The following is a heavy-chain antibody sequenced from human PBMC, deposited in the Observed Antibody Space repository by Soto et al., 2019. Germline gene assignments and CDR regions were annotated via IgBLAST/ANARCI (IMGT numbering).Heavy chain of an antibody. Sequence: SQTLSLTCAVYGGSFSGYYWSWIRQPPWKGLEWIGEINHSESTNYNPSIKSRVTISVDTSKNQFSLKLSSVTAADTAVYYCARGWRGVQEEKGWFDPWGQGTLVTVSS. CDR3: ARGWRGVQEEKGWFDP. V-gene: IGHV4-34*01. D-gene: IGHD3-10*01. J-gene: IGHJ5*02. CDR2: INHSEST. CDR1: GGSFSGYY.